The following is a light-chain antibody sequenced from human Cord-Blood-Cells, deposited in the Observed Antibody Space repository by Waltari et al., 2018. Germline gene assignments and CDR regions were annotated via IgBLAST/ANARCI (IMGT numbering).Light chain of an antibody. CDR3: GTWDSSLSAGV. Sequence: QSVLTQPPSVSAAPGQKVTISCSGSSSNIGNNYVSWYQQLPGTAPKLLIYDNKKRPSGIPARFSGSKSGTSATLGITGLQTGDEADYYCGTWDSSLSAGVFGTGTKVTVL. J-gene: IGLJ1*01. CDR2: DNK. CDR1: SSNIGNNY. V-gene: IGLV1-51*01.